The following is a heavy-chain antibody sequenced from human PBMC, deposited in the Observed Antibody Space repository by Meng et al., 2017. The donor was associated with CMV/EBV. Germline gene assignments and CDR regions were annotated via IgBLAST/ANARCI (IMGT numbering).Heavy chain of an antibody. CDR2: ITPILGIA. D-gene: IGHD1-7*01. Sequence: SVKVSCKASGYTFTSYDINWVRQATGQGLEWMGGITPILGIANYAQKFQGRVTITADKSTSTAYMELSSLRSEDTAVYYCARASRQLELEGNNWFDPWGQGTLVTVSS. V-gene: IGHV1-69*10. J-gene: IGHJ5*02. CDR3: ARASRQLELEGNNWFDP. CDR1: GYTFTSYD.